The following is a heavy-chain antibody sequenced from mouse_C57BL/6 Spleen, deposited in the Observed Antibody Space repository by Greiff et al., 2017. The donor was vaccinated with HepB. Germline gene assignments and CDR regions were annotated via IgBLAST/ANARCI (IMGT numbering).Heavy chain of an antibody. CDR2: IDPEDGDT. V-gene: IGHV14-1*01. CDR1: GFNIKDYY. CDR3: TFYYGNYN. J-gene: IGHJ4*01. Sequence: VQLQQSGAELVRPGASVKLSCTASGFNIKDYYMHWVKQRPEQGLEWIGRIDPEDGDTEYAPKFQGKATMTADPSSNTAYLQLSSLTSEDTAVYYCTFYYGNYNWGQGTSVTVSS.